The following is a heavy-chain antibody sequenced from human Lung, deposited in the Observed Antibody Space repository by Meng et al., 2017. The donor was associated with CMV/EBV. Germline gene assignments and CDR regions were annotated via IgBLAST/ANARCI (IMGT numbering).Heavy chain of an antibody. V-gene: IGHV3-23*01. D-gene: IGHD2-21*01. CDR3: AKYSAVGERLYYFDY. J-gene: IGHJ4*02. Sequence: ESXKISXAASGLTFSSYGMSWVRQAPGKGLEWVSSIGATAGGTYYADSVKGRFTISRDNAKNTLYLQMNSLRAEDTAVYYCAKYSAVGERLYYFDYWGQGTLVTVSS. CDR2: IGATAGGT. CDR1: GLTFSSYG.